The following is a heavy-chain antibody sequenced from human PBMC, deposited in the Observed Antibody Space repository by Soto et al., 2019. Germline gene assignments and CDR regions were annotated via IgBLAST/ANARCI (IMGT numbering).Heavy chain of an antibody. Sequence: VGSLRLSCAASGFTFSSYAMHWVRQAPGKGLEWVAVISYDGSNKYYADSVKGRFTISRDNSKNTLYLQMNSLRAEDTAVYYCARAPFWSGYYDYWGQGTLVTVSS. CDR2: ISYDGSNK. D-gene: IGHD3-3*01. J-gene: IGHJ4*02. V-gene: IGHV3-30-3*01. CDR1: GFTFSSYA. CDR3: ARAPFWSGYYDY.